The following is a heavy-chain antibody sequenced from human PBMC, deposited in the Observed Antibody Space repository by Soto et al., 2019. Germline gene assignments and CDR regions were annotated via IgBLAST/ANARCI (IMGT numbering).Heavy chain of an antibody. CDR3: ARDQSDSGSYYVNAFDI. Sequence: SQTLSLTCAISGDSVSSNSAAWNWIRQSPSRGLEWLGRTYYRSKWYNDYAVSVKSRITINPGTSKNQFSLQLNSVTPEDTAVYYCARDQSDSGSYYVNAFDIWGQGTMVTVS. CDR1: GDSVSSNSAA. D-gene: IGHD1-26*01. J-gene: IGHJ3*02. CDR2: TYYRSKWYN. V-gene: IGHV6-1*01.